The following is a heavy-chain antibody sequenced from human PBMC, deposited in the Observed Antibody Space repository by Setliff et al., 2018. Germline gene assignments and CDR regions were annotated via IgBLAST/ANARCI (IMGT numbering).Heavy chain of an antibody. D-gene: IGHD3-16*01. Sequence: PSETLSLTCNVSGGSISTSNYHWGWVRQPPGKGLEWIANIYFNGDTVKQPFLKSRVTISIDTSKNQFSLGLSSVIAADMATYYCVRVRVVQGYYEFDSWGQGALVTVSS. J-gene: IGHJ4*02. CDR2: IYFNGDT. CDR1: GGSISTSNYH. V-gene: IGHV4-39*07. CDR3: VRVRVVQGYYEFDS.